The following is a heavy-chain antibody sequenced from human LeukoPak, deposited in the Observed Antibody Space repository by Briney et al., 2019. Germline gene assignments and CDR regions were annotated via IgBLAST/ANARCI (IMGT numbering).Heavy chain of an antibody. CDR1: GGSISSGGYY. D-gene: IGHD6-13*01. Sequence: SETLSLTCTVSGGSISSGGYYWSWIRQPPGKGLEWIGYIYYSGSTNYNPSLKSRVTISVDTSKNQFSLKLSSVTAADTAVYYCASFLGPRGRQQPNWGQGTLVTVSS. V-gene: IGHV4-61*08. CDR2: IYYSGST. J-gene: IGHJ4*02. CDR3: ASFLGPRGRQQPN.